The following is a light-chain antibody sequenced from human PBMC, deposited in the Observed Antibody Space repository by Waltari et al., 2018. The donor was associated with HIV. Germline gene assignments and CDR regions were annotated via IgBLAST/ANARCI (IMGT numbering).Light chain of an antibody. Sequence: YELTQPPSVSVSPGQTARITCSGDALPDNFTPLYQQRPGQAPILLIFKYNKGPAGIPERFSGSSSGTTVTLTISGVQAEDEADYYCQSADSSGALGVFGGGTKLTVL. CDR1: ALPDNF. J-gene: IGLJ2*01. CDR2: KYN. CDR3: QSADSSGALGV. V-gene: IGLV3-25*03.